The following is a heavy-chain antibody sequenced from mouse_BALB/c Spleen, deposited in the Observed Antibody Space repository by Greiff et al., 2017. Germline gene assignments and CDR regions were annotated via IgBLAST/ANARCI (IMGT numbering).Heavy chain of an antibody. CDR1: GYSITSGYY. CDR3: ARGDYYGN. D-gene: IGHD1-1*01. CDR2: ISYDGSN. V-gene: IGHV3-6*02. Sequence: EVQLKESGPGLVKPSQSLSLTCSVTGYSITSGYYWNWIRQFPGNKLEWMGYISYDGSNNYNPSLKIRISITRDTSKNQFFLKLNSVTTEDTATYYCARGDYYGNWGQGTLVTVSA. J-gene: IGHJ3*01.